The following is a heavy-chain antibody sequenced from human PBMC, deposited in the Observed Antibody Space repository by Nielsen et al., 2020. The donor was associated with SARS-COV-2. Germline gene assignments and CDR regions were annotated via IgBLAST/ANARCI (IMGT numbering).Heavy chain of an antibody. CDR3: ARATVNTGYEIIDF. CDR2: IITHNSNT. D-gene: IGHD5-12*01. Sequence: ASVKVSCKASGFTFSDYGIGWVRQAPGQGLEWMGWIITHNSNTNYAHKFQGRVTLAADTSTNTAYMELSSLTSDDTAVYYCARATVNTGYEIIDFWGQGTLVTVSS. V-gene: IGHV1-18*04. CDR1: GFTFSDYG. J-gene: IGHJ4*02.